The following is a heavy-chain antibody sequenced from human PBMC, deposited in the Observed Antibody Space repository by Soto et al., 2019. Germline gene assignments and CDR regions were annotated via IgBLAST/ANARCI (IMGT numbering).Heavy chain of an antibody. J-gene: IGHJ3*02. V-gene: IGHV5-51*01. Sequence: PGESLKISCKGSGYSFTSYWIGWVRQMPGKGLEWMGIIYPGDSDTRYSPSFQGQVTISADKSISTAYLQWSSLKASDTAMYYCARQIFGVVTVDAFDIWGQGTMVTV. CDR3: ARQIFGVVTVDAFDI. D-gene: IGHD3-3*01. CDR1: GYSFTSYW. CDR2: IYPGDSDT.